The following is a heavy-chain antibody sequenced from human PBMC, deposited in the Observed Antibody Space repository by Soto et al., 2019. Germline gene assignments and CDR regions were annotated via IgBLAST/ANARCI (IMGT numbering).Heavy chain of an antibody. CDR2: INPSGGST. Sequence: GASVKVSCKVSGYTFTGYYMHWVRQAPGQGLEWMGIINPSGGSTSYAQKFQGRVTMTRDTSTSTVYMELSSLRSEDTAVYYCARDVAVAVNWFDPWGQGTLVTVSS. J-gene: IGHJ5*02. CDR1: GYTFTGYY. D-gene: IGHD6-19*01. CDR3: ARDVAVAVNWFDP. V-gene: IGHV1-46*01.